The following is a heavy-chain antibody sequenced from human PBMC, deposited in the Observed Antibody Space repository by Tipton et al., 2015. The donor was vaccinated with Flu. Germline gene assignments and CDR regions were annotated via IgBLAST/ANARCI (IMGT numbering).Heavy chain of an antibody. V-gene: IGHV4-59*01. CDR2: IYYSGST. J-gene: IGHJ4*02. CDR1: GGSISSYY. CDR3: ARVVGGVRGAPDY. Sequence: PGLVKPSETLSLTCTVSGGSISSYYWSWIRQPPGKGLEWIGYIYYSGSTNYNPSLKSRVTISVDTSKNQFSLKLSSVTAADTAVYYCARVVGGVRGAPDYWGQGTLVTVSS. D-gene: IGHD3-10*01.